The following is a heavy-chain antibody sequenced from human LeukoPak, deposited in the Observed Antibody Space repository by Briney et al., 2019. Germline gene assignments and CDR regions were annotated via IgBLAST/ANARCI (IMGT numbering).Heavy chain of an antibody. D-gene: IGHD2-8*01. CDR3: AREDTPLSPNLMVY. CDR2: ISGSGTSV. J-gene: IGHJ4*02. Sequence: GGSLRLSCTASGFTFNNYIMNWVRQAPGKGLEWVSSISGSGTSVYYAESVKGRFTISRDNAKNSLYLQMNSLRAEDTAVYYCAREDTPLSPNLMVYWGQGALVTVSS. V-gene: IGHV3-21*01. CDR1: GFTFNNYI.